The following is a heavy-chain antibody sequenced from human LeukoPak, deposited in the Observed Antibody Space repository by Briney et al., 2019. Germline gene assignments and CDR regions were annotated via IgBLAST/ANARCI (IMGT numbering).Heavy chain of an antibody. CDR2: IVGSGGST. V-gene: IGHV3-23*02. CDR1: GFTFSTYA. Sequence: GGSLRLSCAASGFTFSTYAASWVRQAPGRGLEWVSSIVGSGGSTYYVDSVKGRFTILRDNSKNTVYLQMNSLRAEDTAIYYCAKSLRRGGSGTYYSFYGMDVWGQGTTVTVSS. CDR3: AKSLRRGGSGTYYSFYGMDV. D-gene: IGHD3-10*01. J-gene: IGHJ6*02.